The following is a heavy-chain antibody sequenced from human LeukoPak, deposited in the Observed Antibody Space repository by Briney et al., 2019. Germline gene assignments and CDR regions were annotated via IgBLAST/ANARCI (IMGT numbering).Heavy chain of an antibody. CDR1: GFTFSDYF. J-gene: IGHJ1*01. CDR2: IGPSSDNI. D-gene: IGHD3-22*01. CDR3: ARVNPTNSGFYTY. Sequence: GGSLRLSCAASGFTFSDYFMSWIRQAPEKGLEWLSYIGPSSDNINYADSVKGRFTVSRDNAKDSLYLQMNSLRAEDTAVYYCARVNPTNSGFYTYWGQGTLVTVSS. V-gene: IGHV3-11*06.